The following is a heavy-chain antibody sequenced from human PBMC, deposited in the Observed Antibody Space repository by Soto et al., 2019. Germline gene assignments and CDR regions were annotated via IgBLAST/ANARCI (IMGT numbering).Heavy chain of an antibody. V-gene: IGHV4-31*03. J-gene: IGHJ5*02. CDR3: ARGRRYYYGSGSLSWFDP. D-gene: IGHD3-10*01. CDR1: GGSISSGGYY. Sequence: PSETLSLTCTVSGGSISSGGYYWSWIRQHPGKGLEWIGYIYYSGSTYYNPSLKSRVTISVDTSKNQFSLKLSSVTAADTAVYYCARGRRYYYGSGSLSWFDPWGQGTPVTVSS. CDR2: IYYSGST.